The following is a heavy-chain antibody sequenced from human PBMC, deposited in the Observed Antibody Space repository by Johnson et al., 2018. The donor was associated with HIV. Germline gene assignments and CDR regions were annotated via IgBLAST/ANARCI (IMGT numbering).Heavy chain of an antibody. V-gene: IGHV3-30*02. CDR3: AKDVDSSRWGRAFDM. Sequence: QEQLVESGGGVVQPGGSLTLSCAASGFTFSNYGMHWVRPAPGKGLEWVAFIQSDGKIKFYADSVKGRFTISRDNSKNSFYIQMHSLRAEDTAVYYCAKDVDSSRWGRAFDMWGQGTMVSVSS. CDR1: GFTFSNYG. J-gene: IGHJ3*02. CDR2: IQSDGKIK. D-gene: IGHD6-13*01.